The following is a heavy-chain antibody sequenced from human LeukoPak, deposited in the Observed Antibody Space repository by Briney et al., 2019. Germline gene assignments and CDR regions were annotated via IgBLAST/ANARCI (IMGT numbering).Heavy chain of an antibody. CDR3: AKGRYHLATVTLLDY. J-gene: IGHJ4*02. CDR1: GFTFSSYG. D-gene: IGHD4-17*01. V-gene: IGHV3-30*18. Sequence: GGSLRLSCAASGFTFSSYGMHWVRQAPGKGLEWVAVISYDGPSKYYADSVKGRFTISRDNSKNTLYLQMNSVGAEDTAIYYCAKGRYHLATVTLLDYWGQGTLVPSPQ. CDR2: ISYDGPSK.